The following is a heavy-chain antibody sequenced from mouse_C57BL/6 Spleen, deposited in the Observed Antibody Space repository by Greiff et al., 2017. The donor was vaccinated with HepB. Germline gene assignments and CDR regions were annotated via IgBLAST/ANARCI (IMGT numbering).Heavy chain of an antibody. D-gene: IGHD1-1*02. CDR1: GYTFTSYD. V-gene: IGHV1-85*01. CDR3: ARGLYGLEGWFAY. Sequence: QVQLQQSGPELVKPGASVKLSCKASGYTFTSYDINWVKQRPGQGLEWIGRIYPRDGSTKYNEKFKGKATLTVETSSSTAYMELNSLTSEDSAVYFCARGLYGLEGWFAYWGQGTLVTVSA. J-gene: IGHJ3*01. CDR2: IYPRDGST.